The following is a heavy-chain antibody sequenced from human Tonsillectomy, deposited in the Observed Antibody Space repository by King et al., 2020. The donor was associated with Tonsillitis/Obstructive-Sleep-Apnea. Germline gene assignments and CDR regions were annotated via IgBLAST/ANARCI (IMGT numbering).Heavy chain of an antibody. CDR3: ARDILGYCSSTSCRHESMDV. CDR2: INPSGGST. D-gene: IGHD2-2*01. Sequence: QLVQSGAEVKKPGASVKVSCKASGYTFTSYYMHWVRQAPGQGLEWMGIINPSGGSTSYAQKFQGRVTMTRDTSTSTVYMEMSSLRSEDTAVYYCARDILGYCSSTSCRHESMDVWGQGTTVTVSS. CDR1: GYTFTSYY. J-gene: IGHJ6*02. V-gene: IGHV1-46*01.